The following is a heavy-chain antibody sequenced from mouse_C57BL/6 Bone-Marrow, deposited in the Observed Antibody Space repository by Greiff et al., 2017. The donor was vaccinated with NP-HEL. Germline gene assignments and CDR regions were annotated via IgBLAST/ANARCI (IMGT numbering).Heavy chain of an antibody. CDR3: ARVGFPTIVTV. V-gene: IGHV1-81*01. Sequence: QVQLKQSGAELARPGASVKLSCKASGYTFTSYGISWVKQRTGQGLEWIGEIYPRSGNTYYNAKFKGKATLTADKSSSTAYMELRSLTSEDSAVYFCARVGFPTIVTVWGQGTLVTVSA. CDR1: GYTFTSYG. D-gene: IGHD2-5*01. J-gene: IGHJ3*01. CDR2: IYPRSGNT.